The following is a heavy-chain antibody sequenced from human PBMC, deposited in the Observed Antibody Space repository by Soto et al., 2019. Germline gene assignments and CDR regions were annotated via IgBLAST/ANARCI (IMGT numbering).Heavy chain of an antibody. CDR3: AKEEWWRFDY. CDR1: GFTFSTYA. Sequence: PGGSLRLSCAASGFTFSTYAMHWLRQAPGKGLECVAMIEPDGSAKYYGDSVKGRFTISRDNAKESLYLQINSLRAEDTAVYYCAKEEWWRFDYWGQGTLVTVSS. D-gene: IGHD2-15*01. V-gene: IGHV3-7*01. CDR2: IEPDGSAK. J-gene: IGHJ4*02.